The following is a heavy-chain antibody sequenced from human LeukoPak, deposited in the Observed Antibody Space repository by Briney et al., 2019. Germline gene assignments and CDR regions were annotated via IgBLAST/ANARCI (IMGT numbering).Heavy chain of an antibody. CDR2: IWYDGSNQ. Sequence: PGGSLRLSCAASGFPFSSYGMHWVRQAPGKGLEWVAIIWYDGSNQYYVDSVKGRFTISKDNSKNTLYLQMNSLRAEDTAIYYCATVQGSSSSTWNADSWGQGTLVTVSS. CDR3: ATVQGSSSSTWNADS. J-gene: IGHJ4*02. D-gene: IGHD1-1*01. V-gene: IGHV3-33*01. CDR1: GFPFSSYG.